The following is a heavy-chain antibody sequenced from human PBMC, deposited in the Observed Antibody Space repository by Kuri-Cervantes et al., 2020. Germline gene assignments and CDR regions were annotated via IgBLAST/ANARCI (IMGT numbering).Heavy chain of an antibody. CDR1: GYTFTGYY. D-gene: IGHD6-13*01. CDR3: ARGSPYSSSWYNPYYYYYGMDV. Sequence: ASVKVSCKASGYTFTGYYMHWVRQAPGQGLEWMGWINPNSGGTNYAQKFQGWVTMTRDTSISTAYMELSSLRSEDTAVYYCARGSPYSSSWYNPYYYYYGMDVWGQGTTVTVSS. CDR2: INPNSGGT. J-gene: IGHJ6*02. V-gene: IGHV1-2*04.